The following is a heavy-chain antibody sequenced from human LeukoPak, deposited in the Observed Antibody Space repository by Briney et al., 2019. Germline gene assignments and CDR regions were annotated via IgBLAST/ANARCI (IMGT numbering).Heavy chain of an antibody. Sequence: PSQTLSLTCTVSGGAISSGSYYCSWIRQPAGKGLEWIGRIYTSGSTNYNPSLKSRVTISVDTSKNQFSLKLSSVTAADTAVYYCARGFGYSKLYFDYWGQGTLVTVSS. D-gene: IGHD3-22*01. V-gene: IGHV4-61*02. J-gene: IGHJ4*02. CDR2: IYTSGST. CDR1: GGAISSGSYY. CDR3: ARGFGYSKLYFDY.